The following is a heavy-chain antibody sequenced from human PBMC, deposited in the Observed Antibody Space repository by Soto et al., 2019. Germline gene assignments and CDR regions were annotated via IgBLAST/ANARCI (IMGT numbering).Heavy chain of an antibody. Sequence: SVKVSCKASGGTFSSYAISWVRQAPGQGLEWMGGIVPIFGTANYAQKFQGRVTITADKSTSTAYMELSSLRSEDTAVYYCARKIYSTLRNNWFDPWGQGTLVTVSS. CDR2: IVPIFGTA. D-gene: IGHD5-18*01. V-gene: IGHV1-69*06. CDR3: ARKIYSTLRNNWFDP. CDR1: GGTFSSYA. J-gene: IGHJ5*02.